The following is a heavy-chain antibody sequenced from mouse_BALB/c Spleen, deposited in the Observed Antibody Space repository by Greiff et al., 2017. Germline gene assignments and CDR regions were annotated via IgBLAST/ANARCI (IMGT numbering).Heavy chain of an antibody. D-gene: IGHD4-1*01. V-gene: IGHV10S3*01. Sequence: EADGGLVQPKGSLKLSCAASGFTFNTNAMNWVRQAPGKGLEWVARIRSKSNNYATYYADSVKDRFTISRDDSQSMLYLQMNNLKTEDTAMYYCVTGTFAYWGQGTLVTVSA. CDR2: IRSKSNNYAT. CDR3: VTGTFAY. J-gene: IGHJ3*01. CDR1: GFTFNTNA.